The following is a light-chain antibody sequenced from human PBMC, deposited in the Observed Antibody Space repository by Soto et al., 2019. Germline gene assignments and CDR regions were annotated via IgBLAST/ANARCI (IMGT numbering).Light chain of an antibody. CDR3: SSYAGSNNIYV. V-gene: IGLV2-8*01. CDR2: EVS. CDR1: SSDFGGYNY. Sequence: QSALTQPPSASGSPGQSVTISCTGTSSDFGGYNYVSWYQQHPGKAPKLMIYEVSNRPSGVPDRFSGSKSGNTASLTVSGLQAEDEADYYCSSYAGSNNIYVFGTGTKVTVL. J-gene: IGLJ1*01.